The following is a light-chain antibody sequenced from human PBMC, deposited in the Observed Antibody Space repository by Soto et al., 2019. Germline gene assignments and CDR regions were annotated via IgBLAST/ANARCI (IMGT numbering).Light chain of an antibody. CDR1: QSVSTNY. V-gene: IGKV3-20*01. Sequence: EIVLTQSPGTLSLSPGERATLSCRASQSVSTNYLAWYQHQPGQTPRLLIYAASSRATGIPDRFSGSGSGTDFSLTINRLAPEDFAMYYCHQYGNSPYTFGQGTNLEIK. J-gene: IGKJ2*01. CDR2: AAS. CDR3: HQYGNSPYT.